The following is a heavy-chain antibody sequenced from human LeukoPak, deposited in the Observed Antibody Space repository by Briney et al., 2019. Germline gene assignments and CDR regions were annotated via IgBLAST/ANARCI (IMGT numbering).Heavy chain of an antibody. CDR2: IDKNGREK. J-gene: IGHJ4*02. V-gene: IGHV3-7*01. Sequence: GGSLRLSCTVSGFTFSNYWMRWVRQAPGKGLEWVASIDKNGREKRYVDSVEGRFTISRDNAANSVYLQMTSLGAEDTAVYYCAIYTQNFGAPGTDYWGQGTLVTVSS. CDR3: AIYTQNFGAPGTDY. CDR1: GFTFSNYW. D-gene: IGHD3-10*01.